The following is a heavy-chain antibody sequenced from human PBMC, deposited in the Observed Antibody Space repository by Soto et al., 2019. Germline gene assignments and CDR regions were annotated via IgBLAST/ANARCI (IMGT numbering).Heavy chain of an antibody. CDR3: AKGGTHDAFDI. CDR1: GFTFSSYG. CDR2: ISYDGSNK. J-gene: IGHJ3*02. V-gene: IGHV3-30*18. D-gene: IGHD1-1*01. Sequence: GGSLRLSCAASGFTFSSYGMHWVRQAPGKGLEWVAVISYDGSNKYYADSVKGRFTISRDNSKNTLYLQMNSLRAEYTAVYYCAKGGTHDAFDIWGQGTMVTVSS.